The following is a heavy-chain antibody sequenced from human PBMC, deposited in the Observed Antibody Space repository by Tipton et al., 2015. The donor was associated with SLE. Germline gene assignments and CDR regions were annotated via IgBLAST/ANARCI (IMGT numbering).Heavy chain of an antibody. CDR2: IYYSGST. CDR1: GGSFSGYY. Sequence: TLSLTCAVYGGSFSGYYWSWIRQPPGKGLEWIGYIYYSGSTYYNPSLKSRVTISVDTSKNQFSLKLSSVTAADTAVYYCSRGPPTIVGATLGLDSWGQGTLVTVSS. V-gene: IGHV4-34*01. D-gene: IGHD1-26*01. J-gene: IGHJ4*02. CDR3: SRGPPTIVGATLGLDS.